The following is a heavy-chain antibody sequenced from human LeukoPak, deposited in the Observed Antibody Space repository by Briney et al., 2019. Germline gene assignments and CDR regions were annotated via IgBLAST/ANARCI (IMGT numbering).Heavy chain of an antibody. V-gene: IGHV1-18*01. D-gene: IGHD1-26*01. CDR2: ISPYNGKP. Sequence: ASVKVSCKASGYTFSRYGISWVRQAPGQGLQWMGWISPYNGKPNYAQKLQGRVTMTTDTSTSTAYMELRSLRSDDTAVYYCARVGATNIDYWGQGTLVTVSS. CDR3: ARVGATNIDY. J-gene: IGHJ4*02. CDR1: GYTFSRYG.